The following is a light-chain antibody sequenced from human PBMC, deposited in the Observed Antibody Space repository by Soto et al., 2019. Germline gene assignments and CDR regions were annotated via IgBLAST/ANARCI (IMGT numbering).Light chain of an antibody. CDR1: QSVSSR. CDR2: GAS. V-gene: IGKV3-20*01. Sequence: IVLTQSPGTLSLSPGERATLSCRASQSVSSRLAWYQQKPGQAPRLLISGASSRATAIPDRFSGSGSGTDFTLTISRLEPEDFALYYCQHYAGGSPITFGQGTRLESK. J-gene: IGKJ5*01. CDR3: QHYAGGSPIT.